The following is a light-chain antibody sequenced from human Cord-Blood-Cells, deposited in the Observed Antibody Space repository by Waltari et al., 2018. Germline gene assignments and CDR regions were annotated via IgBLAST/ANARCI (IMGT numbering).Light chain of an antibody. CDR2: DVS. Sequence: QSALTQPASVSGYPGQPLTISCTGTSSDVGGYNYVSWYQQHPGKAPKLMIYDVSKRPSGVSKLFSGSKSGNTDSLTISGLQAEDEADYYCSSYTSSSTYVFGTGTKVTVL. J-gene: IGLJ1*01. CDR3: SSYTSSSTYV. CDR1: SSDVGGYNY. V-gene: IGLV2-14*01.